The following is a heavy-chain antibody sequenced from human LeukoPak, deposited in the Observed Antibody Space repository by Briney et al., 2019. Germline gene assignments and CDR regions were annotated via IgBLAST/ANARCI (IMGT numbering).Heavy chain of an antibody. J-gene: IGHJ6*03. CDR3: ARDGAYSSSTLYYYYMDV. Sequence: GGSLRLSCAASGFTFSSYSMNWVRQAPGKGLEWVSYISSSSSTIYYADSVKGRFTISRDNAKNSLYLQMNSLRAEDTAVYYCARDGAYSSSTLYYYYMDVWGKGTTVTVSS. CDR1: GFTFSSYS. CDR2: ISSSSSTI. V-gene: IGHV3-48*01. D-gene: IGHD6-6*01.